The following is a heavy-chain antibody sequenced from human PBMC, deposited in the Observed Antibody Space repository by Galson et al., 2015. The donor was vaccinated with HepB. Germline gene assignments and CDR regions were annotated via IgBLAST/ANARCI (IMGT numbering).Heavy chain of an antibody. CDR1: GFTFSSYW. D-gene: IGHD6-19*01. CDR2: IKQDGSEK. Sequence: SLRLSCAASGFTFSSYWMSWVRQAPGKGLEWVANIKQDGSEKYYVDSVKCRFTISRDNPKNTLYLQMNSLRAEDTAVYYCARDQLPGIAVAVIGYWGQGTLVTVSS. V-gene: IGHV3-7*01. J-gene: IGHJ4*02. CDR3: ARDQLPGIAVAVIGY.